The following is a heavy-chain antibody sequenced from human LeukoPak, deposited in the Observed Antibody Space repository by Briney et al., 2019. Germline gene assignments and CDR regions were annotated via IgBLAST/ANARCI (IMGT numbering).Heavy chain of an antibody. J-gene: IGHJ4*02. CDR2: INHGGHT. CDR1: DGSLSGYY. Sequence: PSETLSLTCDVYDGSLSGYYWSWIRQPPGKRLEWIGEINHGGHTNYNPSLKSRVAMSVDTSKNQFSLNLGSVIAADTAVYYCVRGLYSRDAGYWGQGTLVTVSS. D-gene: IGHD4-11*01. CDR3: VRGLYSRDAGY. V-gene: IGHV4-34*01.